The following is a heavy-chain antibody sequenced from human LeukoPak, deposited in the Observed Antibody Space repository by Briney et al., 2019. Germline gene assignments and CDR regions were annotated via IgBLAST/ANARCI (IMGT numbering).Heavy chain of an antibody. CDR1: GFTFSSYA. D-gene: IGHD3-10*01. Sequence: GGSLRLSGAASGFTFSSYAMSWVRQAPGKGLEWVSAISGSGGSTYYADSVKGRFTISRDNAENSLYLQMNSLRADDTAFYYCARPLLYYYGSETYFWFDPWGQGTLVTVSS. CDR2: ISGSGGST. J-gene: IGHJ5*02. V-gene: IGHV3-23*01. CDR3: ARPLLYYYGSETYFWFDP.